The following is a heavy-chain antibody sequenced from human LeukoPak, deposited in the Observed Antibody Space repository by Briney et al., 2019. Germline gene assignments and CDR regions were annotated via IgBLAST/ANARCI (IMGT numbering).Heavy chain of an antibody. D-gene: IGHD3-10*01. CDR3: ARADYYGSGNEF. J-gene: IGHJ4*02. Sequence: ASVKVSCKASGYSFSGYYIHWVRQAPGQGLEWTGWINPNSGGTNSAQKFQGRVTMTRDTSINTAYMELRGLRSDDTAMYYCARADYYGSGNEFWGQGSLVTVSS. CDR2: INPNSGGT. V-gene: IGHV1-2*02. CDR1: GYSFSGYY.